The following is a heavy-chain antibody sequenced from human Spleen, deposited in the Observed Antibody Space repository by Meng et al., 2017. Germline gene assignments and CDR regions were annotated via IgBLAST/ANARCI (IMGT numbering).Heavy chain of an antibody. CDR1: GGSFSDYY. D-gene: IGHD3-3*01. Sequence: QVQLQQWGAGLLKPSETLSLTCVVSGGSFSDYYWSWIRQPPGKGLEWIGEINHSGSTNYNPSLESRATISVDMSQNNLSLKLSSVTAADTAVYYCASQSLQPFTIFWGQGTLVTVSS. V-gene: IGHV4-34*01. CDR3: ASQSLQPFTIF. CDR2: INHSGST. J-gene: IGHJ4*02.